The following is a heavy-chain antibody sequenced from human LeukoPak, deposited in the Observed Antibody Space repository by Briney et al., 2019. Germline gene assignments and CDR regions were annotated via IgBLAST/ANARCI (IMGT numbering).Heavy chain of an antibody. J-gene: IGHJ5*02. V-gene: IGHV4-4*07. CDR3: ARTHNFRYCSSTSCLNWFDP. CDR1: GGSISSYY. Sequence: PSETLSLTCTVSGGSISSYYWRWIRQPAGEGLEWIGRIYTSGSTNYNPSLKSRVTMSVDTSKNQFSLKLSSVTAADTAVYYCARTHNFRYCSSTSCLNWFDPWGQGTLVTVSS. CDR2: IYTSGST. D-gene: IGHD2-2*01.